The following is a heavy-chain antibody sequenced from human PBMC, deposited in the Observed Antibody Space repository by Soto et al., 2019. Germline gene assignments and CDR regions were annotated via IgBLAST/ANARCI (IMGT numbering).Heavy chain of an antibody. CDR3: ARESIAVAGSGGMDV. J-gene: IGHJ6*02. Sequence: QVQLVESGGGVVQPGRSLRLSCAASGFTFSSYAMHWVRQAPGKGLEWVAVISYDGSNKYYADSVKGRFTISRDNSKNTLYLQMNSMRAEDTAVYYCARESIAVAGSGGMDVWGQGTTVTVS. D-gene: IGHD6-19*01. CDR1: GFTFSSYA. V-gene: IGHV3-30-3*01. CDR2: ISYDGSNK.